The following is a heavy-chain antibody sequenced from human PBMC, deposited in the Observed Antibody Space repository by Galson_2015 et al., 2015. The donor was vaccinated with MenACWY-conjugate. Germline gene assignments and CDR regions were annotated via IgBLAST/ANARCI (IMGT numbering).Heavy chain of an antibody. CDR2: VSSSAYTT. CDR1: GFTFRNYA. Sequence: SLRLSCAASGFTFRNYAMNWVRQTPGKGLEWVSSVSSSAYTTYYADSVKGRFTVSGDDSQNTLYLQVNSLRADDTAVYYCARVPRRIYDSSGYYFDSWGQGTLVTVSS. CDR3: ARVPRRIYDSSGYYFDS. D-gene: IGHD3-22*01. J-gene: IGHJ4*02. V-gene: IGHV3-23*01.